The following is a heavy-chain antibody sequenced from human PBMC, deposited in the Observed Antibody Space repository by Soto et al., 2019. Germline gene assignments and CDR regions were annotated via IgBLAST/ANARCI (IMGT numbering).Heavy chain of an antibody. V-gene: IGHV4-31*03. CDR3: ARNYYDSRSFDY. J-gene: IGHJ4*02. CDR2: IYYSGST. Sequence: SETLSLTCTVSGGSISSGGYYWSWIRQHPGKGLEWIGYIYYSGSTYYNPSLKSRVTISVDTSKNQFSLKLSSVTAADTAVYYCARNYYDSRSFDYWGQGTPVTVSS. D-gene: IGHD3-22*01. CDR1: GGSISSGGYY.